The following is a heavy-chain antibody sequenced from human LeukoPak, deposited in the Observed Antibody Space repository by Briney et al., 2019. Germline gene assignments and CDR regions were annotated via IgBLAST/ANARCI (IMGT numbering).Heavy chain of an antibody. CDR1: GFTFNYFW. J-gene: IGHJ4*02. CDR2: INNDGTAT. CDR3: ATVSEY. V-gene: IGHV3-74*01. Sequence: GGSLRLSCAATGFTFNYFWMHWFRQVPGKGLVWVSGINNDGTATYYADSVKGRFTISRDNAKNTVYLQMNGLGAEDTTVYYCATVSEYWGQGTLVTVSS.